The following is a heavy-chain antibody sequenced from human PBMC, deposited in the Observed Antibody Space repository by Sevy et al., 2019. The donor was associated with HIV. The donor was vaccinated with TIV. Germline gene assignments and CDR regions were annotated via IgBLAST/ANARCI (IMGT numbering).Heavy chain of an antibody. CDR3: ARAHYYYGSSGYMGIDAFDV. Sequence: GGSLRLSCAASGFSFSSYWMHWVRQAPGKGLEWDSRSNSDEISRSYADSVMSRFTISRDNAKNTLYLQMENLRVEDTAIYYCARAHYYYGSSGYMGIDAFDVWGQGTTVTVSS. V-gene: IGHV3-74*01. CDR2: SNSDEISR. J-gene: IGHJ3*01. CDR1: GFSFSSYW. D-gene: IGHD3-22*01.